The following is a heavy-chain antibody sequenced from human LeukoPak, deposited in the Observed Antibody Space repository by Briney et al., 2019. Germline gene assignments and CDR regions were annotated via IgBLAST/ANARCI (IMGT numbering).Heavy chain of an antibody. CDR2: ISGSGGST. Sequence: GSSLELSCAASGFTLSSYAMSRVLHAPGYLLELISAISGSGGSTYYDDSVKGRFKIYRDNSKNTLYLQMNILRAEDTAFFFHAKDGIRDFDWFTTGDCWGQGTLVTVSS. V-gene: IGHV3-23*01. J-gene: IGHJ4*02. CDR3: AKDGIRDFDWFTTGDC. D-gene: IGHD3-9*01. CDR1: GFTLSSYA.